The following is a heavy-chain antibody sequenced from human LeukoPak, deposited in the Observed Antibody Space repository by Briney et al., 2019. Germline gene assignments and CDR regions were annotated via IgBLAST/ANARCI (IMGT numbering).Heavy chain of an antibody. D-gene: IGHD3-22*01. CDR3: ARAGVWDYSDTSGYHNGAFDI. CDR1: GYTFSDYY. J-gene: IGHJ3*02. V-gene: IGHV1-2*06. CDR2: INPNSGGT. Sequence: ASVKVSCKASGYTFSDYYIHWVRQAPGQGLEWMGRINPNSGGTNYAQTFQGRVTMTRDTSISTAYMELSRLRSDDTALYYCARAGVWDYSDTSGYHNGAFDIWGQGTMVTVSS.